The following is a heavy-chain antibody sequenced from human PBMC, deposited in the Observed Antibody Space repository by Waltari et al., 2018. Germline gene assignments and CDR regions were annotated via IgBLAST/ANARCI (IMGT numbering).Heavy chain of an antibody. Sequence: MHWVQQAPGKGLEWMGLVDPEDGETIYAEKFQGRVTITADTSTDTAYMELSSLRSEDTAVYYCAMGLYEVTTTAIDYWGQGTLVTVSS. V-gene: IGHV1-69-2*01. CDR2: VDPEDGET. CDR3: AMGLYEVTTTAIDY. D-gene: IGHD4-17*01. J-gene: IGHJ4*02.